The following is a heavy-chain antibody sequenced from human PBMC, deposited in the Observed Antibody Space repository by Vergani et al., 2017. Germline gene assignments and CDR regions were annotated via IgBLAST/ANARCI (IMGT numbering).Heavy chain of an antibody. D-gene: IGHD5-24*01. CDR3: ARGKRWLQLHKALRWDY. J-gene: IGHJ4*02. V-gene: IGHV4-34*01. CDR2: INHSGST. Sequence: QLQLQESGPGLLKPSETLSLTCAVYGGSFSGYYWSWIRQPPGKGLEWIGEINHSGSTNYNPSLKSRVTISVDTSKNQFSLKLSSVTAADTAVYYCARGKRWLQLHKALRWDYWGQGTLVTVSS. CDR1: GGSFSGYY.